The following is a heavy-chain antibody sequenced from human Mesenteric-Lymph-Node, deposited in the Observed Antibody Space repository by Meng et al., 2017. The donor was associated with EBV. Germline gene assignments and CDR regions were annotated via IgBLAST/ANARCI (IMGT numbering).Heavy chain of an antibody. J-gene: IGHJ4*02. CDR1: GGSFSGYY. CDR2: INHSGST. Sequence: QVQLQESGPGLLKPSETLSLTCAVYGGSFSGYYWSWIRQPPGKGLEWIGEINHSGSTNYNPSLKSRVTISVDTSKNQFSLKLSSVTAADTAVYYCARVFPDLDYWGQGTLVTVSS. CDR3: ARVFPDLDY. V-gene: IGHV4-34*01.